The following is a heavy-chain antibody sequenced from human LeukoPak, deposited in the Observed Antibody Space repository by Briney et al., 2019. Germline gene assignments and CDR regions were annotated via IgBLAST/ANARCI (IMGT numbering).Heavy chain of an antibody. D-gene: IGHD2-21*02. V-gene: IGHV1-2*02. CDR1: GYTFTGYY. CDR3: ARMGDIMVVTALDY. Sequence: ASVRVPCTASGYTFTGYYMHWVRQAPGQGLEWMGWINPNSGGTNYAQKCQVRVTMTTDTSISTAYMELSRLRADDTAVYYCARMGDIMVVTALDYWGQGTLVTVSS. CDR2: INPNSGGT. J-gene: IGHJ4*02.